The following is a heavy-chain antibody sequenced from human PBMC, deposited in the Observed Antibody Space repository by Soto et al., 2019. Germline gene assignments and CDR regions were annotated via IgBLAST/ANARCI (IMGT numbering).Heavy chain of an antibody. CDR1: GFTFSSFA. CDR3: ARAAVEGEASGSGSTLGY. V-gene: IGHV3-23*01. CDR2: ISESGGST. Sequence: GGSLRLSCAASGFTFSSFAMSWVRQAPGKGLEWVSVISESGGSTYYADSVKGRFTISRDNARNTLYLQMHSLRAEDTAVYYCARAAVEGEASGSGSTLGYWGQGTLVTVSS. D-gene: IGHD3-10*01. J-gene: IGHJ4*02.